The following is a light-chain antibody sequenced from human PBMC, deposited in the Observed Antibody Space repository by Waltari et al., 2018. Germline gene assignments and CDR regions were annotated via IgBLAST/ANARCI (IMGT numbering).Light chain of an antibody. J-gene: IGKJ2*01. CDR3: QQYINPPYT. V-gene: IGKV4-1*01. Sequence: DIVVTQSPDSLTVSLGETATISCKSSQSLLSTSDHRNHLAWYQQKPGQPPNLLIYRASSRESGVPDRFSAYGSGTDFTLTISSQQAEDVAVYYCQQYINPPYTFGQGTKLQI. CDR2: RAS. CDR1: QSLLSTSDHRNH.